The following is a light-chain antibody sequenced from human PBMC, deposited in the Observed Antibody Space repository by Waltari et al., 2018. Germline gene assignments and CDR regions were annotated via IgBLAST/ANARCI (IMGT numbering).Light chain of an antibody. CDR2: VNGDGSH. CDR3: QTWGTGIQL. V-gene: IGLV4-69*01. CDR1: GAFSGYA. J-gene: IGLJ3*02. Sequence: LVLTQSPSASASLGASVKPTCSLPGAFSGYAIAWHQRQPLKGPRYLMTVNGDGSHRKGDGISERFSGSSSGLDRYLIISRLQSDDEGDYFCQTWGTGIQLFGSGTTLTVL.